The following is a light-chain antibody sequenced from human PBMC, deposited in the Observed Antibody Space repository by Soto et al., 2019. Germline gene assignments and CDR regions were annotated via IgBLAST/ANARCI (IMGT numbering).Light chain of an antibody. V-gene: IGLV1-40*01. CDR1: SSNIGARYE. CDR2: GNS. J-gene: IGLJ1*01. CDR3: QSYDSSLSGDV. Sequence: QSVLTQPPSVSGAPGQRVTVSCTGSSSNIGARYEVHWYQQLPGTAPKLLIYGNSNRPSGVPDRFSGSKSGTSASLAITGLQAEDEADHYCQSYDSSLSGDVFGTGTKLTVL.